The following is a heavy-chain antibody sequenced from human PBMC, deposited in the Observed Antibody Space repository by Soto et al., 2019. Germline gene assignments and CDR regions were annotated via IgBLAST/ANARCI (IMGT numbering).Heavy chain of an antibody. CDR3: ARDKRDLRFLEWSSYFDF. CDR1: GFTFSSYA. J-gene: IGHJ4*02. D-gene: IGHD3-3*01. CDR2: ISYDGSNK. Sequence: QVQLVESGGGVVQPGRSLRLSCAASGFTFSSYAMHWVRQAPGKGLEWVAVISYDGSNKYYADSVKGRFTSSRDNSKNTLYLQMNSLRAEDTAVYYCARDKRDLRFLEWSSYFDFWGQGTLVTVSS. V-gene: IGHV3-30-3*01.